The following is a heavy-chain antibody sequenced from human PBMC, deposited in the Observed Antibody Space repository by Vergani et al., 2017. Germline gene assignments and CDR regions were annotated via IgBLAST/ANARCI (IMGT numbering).Heavy chain of an antibody. CDR2: INHIGST. CDR3: ARATVYCSSTSCYKPYDY. V-gene: IGHV4-34*01. D-gene: IGHD2-2*01. Sequence: QVQLQQWGAGLLKPSETLSLTCAVYGGSFSGYYWSWIRQPPGKGLEWIGEINHIGSTNYNPSLKSRVTISVDTSKNQFSLKLSSVTAADTAVYYCARATVYCSSTSCYKPYDYWGQGTLVTVSS. J-gene: IGHJ4*02. CDR1: GGSFSGYY.